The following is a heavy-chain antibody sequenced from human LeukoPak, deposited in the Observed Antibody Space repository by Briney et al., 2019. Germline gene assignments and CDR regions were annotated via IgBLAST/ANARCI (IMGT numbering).Heavy chain of an antibody. CDR2: IYPGDSDT. V-gene: IGHV5-51*01. CDR1: GYSSTSYW. J-gene: IGHJ4*02. CDR3: ARGGHYYGSGSYYKEVSEFDY. Sequence: KCGESLKISCKGSGYSSTSYWIGWVRQMPGKGLEWMGIIYPGDSDTRYSPSFQGQVTISADKSISTAYLQWSSLKASDTAMYYCARGGHYYGSGSYYKEVSEFDYWGQGTLVTVSS. D-gene: IGHD3-10*01.